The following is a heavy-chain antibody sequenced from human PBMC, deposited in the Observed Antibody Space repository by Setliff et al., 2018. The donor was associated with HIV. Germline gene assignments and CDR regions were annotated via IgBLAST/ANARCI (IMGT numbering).Heavy chain of an antibody. V-gene: IGHV3-7*01. J-gene: IGHJ4*02. Sequence: PGGSLRLSCEASGFTFSNYWMTWVRQAPGKGLEWVANIKGDESEKNYLDSVKGRFTMSRDNVKKSLNLQMNSLRIEDSGVYYCATPGYSSGWDFYYLEYWGQGTLVTVSS. D-gene: IGHD6-19*01. CDR1: GFTFSNYW. CDR3: ATPGYSSGWDFYYLEY. CDR2: IKGDESEK.